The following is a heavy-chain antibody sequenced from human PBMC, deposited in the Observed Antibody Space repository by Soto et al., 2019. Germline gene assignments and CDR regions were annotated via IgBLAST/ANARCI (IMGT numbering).Heavy chain of an antibody. CDR3: ARERDGRSLYFVY. D-gene: IGHD4-17*01. V-gene: IGHV4-59*01. J-gene: IGHJ4*02. CDR2: VHNSGST. CDR1: GARIGTYY. Sequence: SEPLSLTCTVSGARIGTYYGSWIRQSPEKGLEWIGYVHNSGSTSYNPSLNSRVTISMDTSKNQFSLNLRSVTAADTAVYFCARERDGRSLYFVYWGQGTLVTVS.